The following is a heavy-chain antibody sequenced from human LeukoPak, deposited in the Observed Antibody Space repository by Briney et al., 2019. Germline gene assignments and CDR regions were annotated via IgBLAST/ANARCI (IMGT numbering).Heavy chain of an antibody. CDR1: GYTFTSYA. D-gene: IGHD3-16*01. CDR2: INTNTGNP. Sequence: ASVKVSCKASGYTFTSYAMSWVRQAPGQGLEWMGWINTNTGNPTYAQGFTGRFVFSLDTSVSTAYLQISSLKAEDTAVYYCARVLMQGNYYYMDVWGKGTTVTVSS. J-gene: IGHJ6*03. V-gene: IGHV7-4-1*02. CDR3: ARVLMQGNYYYMDV.